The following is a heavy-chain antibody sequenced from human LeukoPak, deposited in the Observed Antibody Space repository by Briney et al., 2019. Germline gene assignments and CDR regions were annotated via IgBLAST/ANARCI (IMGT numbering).Heavy chain of an antibody. D-gene: IGHD2-21*01. V-gene: IGHV4-34*01. CDR2: INHSGST. CDR1: GGSLSGYF. J-gene: IGHJ4*02. CDR3: ARDFGGGIYYFDY. Sequence: SETLSLTCAVYGGSLSGYFWSWIRQPPGKGLEWIGEINHSGSTNYNPSLKSRVTISVDTSKNQFSLKLSSVTAADTAVYYCARDFGGGIYYFDYWGQGTLVTVSS.